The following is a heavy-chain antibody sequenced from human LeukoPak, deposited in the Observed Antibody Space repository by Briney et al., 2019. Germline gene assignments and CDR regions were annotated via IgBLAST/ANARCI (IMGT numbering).Heavy chain of an antibody. Sequence: TGGSLRLSCAASGFTFSSYAMSWVRQAPGKGLEWVSAISGSGGSTYYADSVKGRFTISRDNSKNTLYLQMNSLRAEDTAVYYCAKDYDSSGYYYVLSYYFDYWGQGTLVTVSS. CDR1: GFTFSSYA. CDR3: AKDYDSSGYYYVLSYYFDY. D-gene: IGHD3-22*01. V-gene: IGHV3-23*01. J-gene: IGHJ4*02. CDR2: ISGSGGST.